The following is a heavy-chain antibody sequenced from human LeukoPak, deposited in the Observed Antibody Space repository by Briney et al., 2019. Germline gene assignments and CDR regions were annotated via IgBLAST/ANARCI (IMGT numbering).Heavy chain of an antibody. D-gene: IGHD2-8*01. Sequence: ASVKVSCKASGYTFTSYGISWVRQAPGQGLEWMGWISAYNGNTNYAQKLQGRVTMTTDTSTSTAYMELRSLRFDDTAVYYCARESEYCTNGVCFPWFDPWGQGTLVTVSS. J-gene: IGHJ5*02. CDR1: GYTFTSYG. CDR2: ISAYNGNT. V-gene: IGHV1-18*01. CDR3: ARESEYCTNGVCFPWFDP.